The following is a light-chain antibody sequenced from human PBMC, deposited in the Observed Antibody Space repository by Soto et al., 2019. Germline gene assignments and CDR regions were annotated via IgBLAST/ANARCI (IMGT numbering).Light chain of an antibody. CDR1: QSVTSSS. CDR2: GAS. J-gene: IGKJ2*03. V-gene: IGKV3-20*01. Sequence: EIVLTQSPGTLSLSPGERATLSCRASQSVTSSSLAWYQQKPGQAPRLLIYGASDRATGVPDRFRGSESGTDFTLTISRLEPEDFAVYYCQQYGSPSYRFGQGTKLEIK. CDR3: QQYGSPSYR.